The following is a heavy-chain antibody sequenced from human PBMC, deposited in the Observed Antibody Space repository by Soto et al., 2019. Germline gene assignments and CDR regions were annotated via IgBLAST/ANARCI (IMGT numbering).Heavy chain of an antibody. CDR2: INAGNGNT. CDR3: ARVLGPRADV. V-gene: IGHV1-3*01. Sequence: ASVNVSFKASGYTFTDYAMHWVRQAPGQRLEWMGWINAGNGNTKYSHKFQARVTITRDTSASTAYMELSSLRSEDTAVYYCARVLGPRADVWGQGTTVTVSS. CDR1: GYTFTDYA. D-gene: IGHD3-16*01. J-gene: IGHJ6*02.